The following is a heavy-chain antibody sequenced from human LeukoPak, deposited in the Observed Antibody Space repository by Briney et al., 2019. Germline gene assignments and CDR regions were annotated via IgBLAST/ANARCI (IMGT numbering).Heavy chain of an antibody. V-gene: IGHV3-23*01. CDR1: GFTFSNYV. CDR3: AKSEGGTSRRPFDC. J-gene: IGHJ4*02. CDR2: ISVSSGST. D-gene: IGHD2-2*01. Sequence: PGGSLRLSCAASGFTFSNYVMSWVRQAPGKGLEWVSIISVSSGSTYYADSVKGRFTISRDNSKNTLYLQMNSLRAEDTAVYYCAKSEGGTSRRPFDCWGQGTLVTVSS.